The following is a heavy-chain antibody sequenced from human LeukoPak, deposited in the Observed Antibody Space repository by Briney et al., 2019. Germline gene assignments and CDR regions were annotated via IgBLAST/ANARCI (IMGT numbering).Heavy chain of an antibody. CDR2: ISSSSSYI. CDR3: ATDIVVVPAALVDY. J-gene: IGHJ4*02. V-gene: IGHV3-21*01. D-gene: IGHD2-2*01. CDR1: GFTFSSYS. Sequence: PGGSLRLSCAASGFTFSSYSMNWVRQAPGKGLEWVSSISSSSSYIYYADSVKGRFTISRDNAKNSLYLQMNRLRAEDTAVYYCATDIVVVPAALVDYWGQGTLVTVSS.